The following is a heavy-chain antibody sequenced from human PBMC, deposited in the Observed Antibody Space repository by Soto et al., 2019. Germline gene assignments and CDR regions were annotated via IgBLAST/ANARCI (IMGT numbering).Heavy chain of an antibody. J-gene: IGHJ5*02. D-gene: IGHD6-13*01. CDR1: GFTFSSYG. CDR3: ARGSSSWEGYNWFDP. CDR2: IWNDGSNK. Sequence: QVPLVESGGGVVQPGRSLRLSCAASGFTFSSYGMHWVRQAPGKGLEWVAVIWNDGSNKYYADSVKGRFTISRDNSKNTLYLQMNSLRAEDTAVYYCARGSSSWEGYNWFDPWGQGTLVTVSS. V-gene: IGHV3-33*01.